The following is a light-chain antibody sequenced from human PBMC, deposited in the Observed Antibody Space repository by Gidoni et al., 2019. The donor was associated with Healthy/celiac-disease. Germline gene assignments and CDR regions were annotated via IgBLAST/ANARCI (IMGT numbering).Light chain of an antibody. V-gene: IGKV1-9*01. CDR2: AAS. J-gene: IGKJ4*01. CDR3: QRLNSWV. CDR1: PGIRSY. Sequence: DIQLTQSPSFLAASVGDRFTITCRASPGIRSYLAWYQQKPGKAPKLLIYAASTLQSEVPSRFSGSGSGTEFTLTISSLQPEDFATYYCQRLNSWVFGGGTKVEIK.